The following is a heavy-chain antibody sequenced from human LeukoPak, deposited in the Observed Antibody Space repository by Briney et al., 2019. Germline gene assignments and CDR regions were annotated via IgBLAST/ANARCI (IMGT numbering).Heavy chain of an antibody. V-gene: IGHV3-21*01. Sequence: PSETLSLTCAVYGGSFSGYYWSWIRQAPGKGLEWVSSISSSSSYIYYADSVKGRFTISRDNAKNSLYLQMNSLRAEDTAVYYCARDLRQFGNYYYYGMDVWGQGTTVTVSS. CDR2: ISSSSSYI. CDR3: ARDLRQFGNYYYYGMDV. D-gene: IGHD5/OR15-5a*01. J-gene: IGHJ6*02. CDR1: GGSFSGYY.